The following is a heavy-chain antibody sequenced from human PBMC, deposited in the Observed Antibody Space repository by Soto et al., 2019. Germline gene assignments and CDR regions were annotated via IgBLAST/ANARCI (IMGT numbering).Heavy chain of an antibody. J-gene: IGHJ3*02. CDR3: ARSPLGYDYVRQTWREVGDSFDI. Sequence: PXETLSLTFAFCGASLGGFQWTGLRQAPGKGLEWIGELIHGGSTNYNPSLKSRVSFSLDTSKNQFSLHLMSVTAADTAVYYCARSPLGYDYVRQTWREVGDSFDIWGRGTMVTVSS. CDR2: LIHGGST. D-gene: IGHD3-16*01. V-gene: IGHV4-34*12. CDR1: GASLGGFQ.